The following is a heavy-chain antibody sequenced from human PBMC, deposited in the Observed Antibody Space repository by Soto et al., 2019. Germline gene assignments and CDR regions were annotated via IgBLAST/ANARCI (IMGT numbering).Heavy chain of an antibody. D-gene: IGHD1-1*01. CDR3: ARAWRRGALGRRANWNDGLRYYYMDV. Sequence: PSQTLSLTCAISGESVSSNSAAWNWIRQSPSRGIEWLGRTYYRSKWYNDYAVSVKSRITINPDTSKNQFSLQLNSVTPEDTAVYYCARAWRRGALGRRANWNDGLRYYYMDVWGKGTTVTVSS. J-gene: IGHJ6*03. CDR2: TYYRSKWYN. CDR1: GESVSSNSAA. V-gene: IGHV6-1*01.